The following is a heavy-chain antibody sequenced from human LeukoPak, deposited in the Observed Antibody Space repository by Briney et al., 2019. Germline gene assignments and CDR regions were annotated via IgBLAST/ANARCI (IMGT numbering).Heavy chain of an antibody. CDR1: GGSISSSSYY. Sequence: SETPSLTCTVSGGSISSSSYYWGWIRQPPGKGLEWIGSIYYSGSTYYNPSLKSRVTISVDTSKNQFSLKLSSVTAADTAVYYCARGRGMVRGVTDFDYWGQGTLVTVSS. V-gene: IGHV4-39*07. D-gene: IGHD3-10*01. J-gene: IGHJ4*02. CDR3: ARGRGMVRGVTDFDY. CDR2: IYYSGST.